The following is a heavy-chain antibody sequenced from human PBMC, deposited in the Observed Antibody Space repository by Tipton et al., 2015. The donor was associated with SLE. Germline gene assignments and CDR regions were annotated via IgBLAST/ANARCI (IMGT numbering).Heavy chain of an antibody. D-gene: IGHD7-27*01. Sequence: SLRLSCAASGFTFSSYAMHWVRQAPGKGLEWVAVISYDGSHKYYADSVKGRFTISRDNSRNTLYLQMNSLRAEDTAVYYCASELTNWADCWGQGTLVTVSS. CDR3: ASELTNWADC. V-gene: IGHV3-30*04. CDR2: ISYDGSHK. J-gene: IGHJ4*02. CDR1: GFTFSSYA.